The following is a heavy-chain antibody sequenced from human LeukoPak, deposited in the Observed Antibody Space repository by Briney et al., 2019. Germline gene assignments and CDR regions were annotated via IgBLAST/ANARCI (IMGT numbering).Heavy chain of an antibody. CDR2: IYSGGST. D-gene: IGHD4-17*01. Sequence: GGCLRLSCAASGFTVSSNYMSWVRQAPGKGLEWVSVIYSGGSTNYADSVEGRFTISRDNSKNTLYLQMNSLRAEDTAVYYCARLPATVTTKGYYYYYYMDVWGKGTTVTVSS. V-gene: IGHV3-53*01. CDR3: ARLPATVTTKGYYYYYYMDV. CDR1: GFTVSSNY. J-gene: IGHJ6*03.